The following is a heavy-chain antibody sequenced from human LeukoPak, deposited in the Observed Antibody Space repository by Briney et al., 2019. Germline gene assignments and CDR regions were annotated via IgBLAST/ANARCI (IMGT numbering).Heavy chain of an antibody. Sequence: PGRSLRLSWEASGFSFSSHGMHWVRQAPGKRLEWVAVVSYDGNNEDYAESVKGRFTISRDNSKNTLYLQMNSLRAEDTAVYYCARPSRGTNAFDIWGQGAMVTVSS. CDR2: VSYDGNNE. J-gene: IGHJ3*02. D-gene: IGHD1/OR15-1a*01. CDR1: GFSFSSHG. V-gene: IGHV3-30*03. CDR3: ARPSRGTNAFDI.